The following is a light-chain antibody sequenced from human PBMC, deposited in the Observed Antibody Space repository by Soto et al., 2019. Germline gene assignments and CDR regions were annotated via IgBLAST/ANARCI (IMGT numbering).Light chain of an antibody. V-gene: IGKV1-39*01. CDR2: RAS. CDR1: QSISTY. Sequence: DIQMTQSPSSLCASVGDRVTISCRASQSISTYLNWYQQKPGTAPRLLIYRASSVKSGVPPRFSGSGSGRDFTLTISSLRPEDIATYFCQQSYSSSPWTFGQGTNVEVK. J-gene: IGKJ1*01. CDR3: QQSYSSSPWT.